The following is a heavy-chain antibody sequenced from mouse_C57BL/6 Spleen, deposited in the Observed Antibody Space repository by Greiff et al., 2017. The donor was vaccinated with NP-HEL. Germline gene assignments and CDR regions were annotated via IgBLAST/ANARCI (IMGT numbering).Heavy chain of an antibody. J-gene: IGHJ4*01. CDR2: INPSNGGT. V-gene: IGHV1-53*01. CDR3: AWSNYPYYAMDY. Sequence: QVQLQQPGTELVRPGASVKLSCKASGYTFTSYWMHWVKQRPGQGLEWIGNINPSNGGTNYNEKFKSKATLTVDKSSSTAYMQLSSLTSEDSAVYYCAWSNYPYYAMDYWGQGTSVTVSS. CDR1: GYTFTSYW. D-gene: IGHD2-5*01.